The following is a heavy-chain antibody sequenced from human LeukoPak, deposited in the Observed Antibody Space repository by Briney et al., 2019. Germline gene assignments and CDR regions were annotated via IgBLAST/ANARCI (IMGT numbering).Heavy chain of an antibody. J-gene: IGHJ4*02. CDR1: GFTFSSNS. V-gene: IGHV3-48*04. D-gene: IGHD3-9*01. CDR2: ITSSSTTT. Sequence: GGSLRLSCAASGFTFSSNSMNWVRQAPGKGLEWVSYITSSSTTTYYADSVKGRFITSRDNAKNSLYLQMNSLRAEDTAVYYCARDGYYYDILTGYNKIERGTFDYWGQGTLVTVSS. CDR3: ARDGYYYDILTGYNKIERGTFDY.